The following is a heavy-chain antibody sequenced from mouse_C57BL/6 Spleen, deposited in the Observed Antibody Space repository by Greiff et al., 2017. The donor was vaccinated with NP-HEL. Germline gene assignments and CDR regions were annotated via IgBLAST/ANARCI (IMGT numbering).Heavy chain of an antibody. CDR2: IDPEDGET. CDR3: ASPYYGSSYGGAMDY. CDR1: GFNIKDYY. Sequence: EVHLVESGAELVKPGASVKLSCTASGFNIKDYYMHWVKQRTEQGLEWIGRIDPEDGETKYAPKFQGKATITADTSSNTAYLQLSSLTSEDTAVYYCASPYYGSSYGGAMDYWGQGTSVTVSS. V-gene: IGHV14-2*01. J-gene: IGHJ4*01. D-gene: IGHD1-1*01.